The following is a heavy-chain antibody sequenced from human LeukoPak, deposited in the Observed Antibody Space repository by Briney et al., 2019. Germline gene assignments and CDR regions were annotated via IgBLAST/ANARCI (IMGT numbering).Heavy chain of an antibody. CDR3: ARDKYGSDWYSYFDY. CDR2: IWHDGSKK. V-gene: IGHV3-33*01. CDR1: GFTFSSYG. Sequence: GGSLRPSCAASGFTFSSYGMHWVRQAPGKGLEGVAVIWHDGSKKWYADSAKGRFTISRDNSKNTLYLQMNCLRAEDTAVYYCARDKYGSDWYSYFDYWGQGTLVTVSS. D-gene: IGHD6-19*01. J-gene: IGHJ4*02.